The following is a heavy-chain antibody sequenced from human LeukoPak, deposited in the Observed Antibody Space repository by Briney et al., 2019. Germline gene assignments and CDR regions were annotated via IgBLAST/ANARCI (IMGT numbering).Heavy chain of an antibody. V-gene: IGHV3-23*01. CDR3: AKEEISSSIPLITAFDI. J-gene: IGHJ3*02. CDR1: GVTFSGYA. CDR2: ISGSGGST. Sequence: GVSLRLSCAASGVTFSGYAMSWVRQAPGKGLEWVSAISGSGGSTYYADSVKGRFTTSRDNSKNTLYLQMNSLRAEDTAVYYCAKEEISSSIPLITAFDIWGQGTMVTVSS. D-gene: IGHD6-13*01.